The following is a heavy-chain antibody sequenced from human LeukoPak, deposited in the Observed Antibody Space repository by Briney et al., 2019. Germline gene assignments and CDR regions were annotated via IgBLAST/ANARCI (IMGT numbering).Heavy chain of an antibody. CDR1: GFTFSSYW. CDR3: AKDAGYDWGYFDY. CDR2: INSDGSST. V-gene: IGHV3-74*01. J-gene: IGHJ4*02. Sequence: GGSLRLSCAASGFTFSSYWMHWVRQAPGKGQVWVSRINSDGSSTSYADSVKGRFTISRDNAKNTLYLQMNSLRAEDTAVYYCAKDAGYDWGYFDYWGQGTLVTVSS. D-gene: IGHD5-12*01.